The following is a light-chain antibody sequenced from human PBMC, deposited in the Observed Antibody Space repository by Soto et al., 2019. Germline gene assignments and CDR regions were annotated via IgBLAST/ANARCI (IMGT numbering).Light chain of an antibody. CDR2: GAS. CDR1: QSVSSNY. CDR3: QKYGTSPLT. J-gene: IGKJ4*01. Sequence: EIVLTQSPGTLSLSPGERATLSCRASQSVSSNYLAWYQQKPGQAPRLLIYGASSRATGIPDRFSGSGSGTDFTLTISGLEPEDFAVYYCQKYGTSPLTFGGGTKRQIK. V-gene: IGKV3-20*01.